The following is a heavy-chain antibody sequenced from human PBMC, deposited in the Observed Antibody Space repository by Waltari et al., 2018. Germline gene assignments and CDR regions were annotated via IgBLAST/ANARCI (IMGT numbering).Heavy chain of an antibody. CDR1: GFTFSRDW. D-gene: IGHD4-17*01. CDR3: ARDRGAYGDYVSY. J-gene: IGHJ4*02. V-gene: IGHV3-7*01. CDR2: IKHDGSEK. Sequence: EVQLVESGGGLVQPGGALSLSCAASGFTFSRDWMSWARRAPGKGLEWVANIKHDGSEKYYVDSVKRRFTISRANAKNSLYLQMNSLRAAHTAVYYCARDRGAYGDYVSYWGQGTLVTVSS.